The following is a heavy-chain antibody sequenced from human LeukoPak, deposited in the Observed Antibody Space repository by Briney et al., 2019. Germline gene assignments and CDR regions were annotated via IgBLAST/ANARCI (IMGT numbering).Heavy chain of an antibody. CDR3: ARGNILTGYEY. V-gene: IGHV3-13*04. J-gene: IGHJ4*02. D-gene: IGHD3-9*01. Sequence: GGSLRLSCAASGFTFDDYGMSWVRQATGKGLERVSAIGFAGDTYYSGSVKGRSTISRENAKNFLYLQMNSLRAGDTAVYYCARGNILTGYEYWGQGTLVTVSS. CDR2: IGFAGDT. CDR1: GFTFDDYG.